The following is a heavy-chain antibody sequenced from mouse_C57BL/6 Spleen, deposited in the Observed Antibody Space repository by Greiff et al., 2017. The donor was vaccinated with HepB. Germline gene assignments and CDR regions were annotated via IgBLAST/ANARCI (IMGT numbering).Heavy chain of an antibody. V-gene: IGHV1-76*01. J-gene: IGHJ1*03. D-gene: IGHD1-1*01. CDR1: GYTFTDYY. Sequence: VQLQESGAELVRPGASVKLSCKASGYTFTDYYINWVKQRPGQGLEWIARIYPGSGNTYYNEKFKGKATLTAEKSSSTAYMQLSSLTSEDSAVYFCAREGYYGSSYEYFDVWGTGTTVTVSS. CDR3: AREGYYGSSYEYFDV. CDR2: IYPGSGNT.